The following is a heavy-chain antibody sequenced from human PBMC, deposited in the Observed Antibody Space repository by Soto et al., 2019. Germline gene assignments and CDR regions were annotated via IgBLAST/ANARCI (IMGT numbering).Heavy chain of an antibody. D-gene: IGHD1-26*01. J-gene: IGHJ4*02. CDR3: AKDLGGVGATPEFDY. Sequence: GGSLRLSCAASGFTFSSYGMHWVRQAPGKGLEWVAVISYDGSNKYYADSVKGRFTISRDNSKNTLYLQMNSLRAEDTAVYYCAKDLGGVGATPEFDYWGQGTLVTVSS. CDR2: ISYDGSNK. V-gene: IGHV3-30*18. CDR1: GFTFSSYG.